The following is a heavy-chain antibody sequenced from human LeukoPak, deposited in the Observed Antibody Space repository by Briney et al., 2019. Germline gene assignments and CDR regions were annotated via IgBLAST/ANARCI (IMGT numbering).Heavy chain of an antibody. J-gene: IGHJ4*02. V-gene: IGHV3-23*01. CDR2: ISSSGSTI. D-gene: IGHD3-22*01. Sequence: GGSLRLSCAASGFTFSSYDMTWVRQAPGKGLEWVSYISSSGSTIYYADSVKGRFTVSRDNSKNTLYLQMSSLRAEDTAVYYCAKGHYDGGPYYYFDYWGQGTLVTVSS. CDR1: GFTFSSYD. CDR3: AKGHYDGGPYYYFDY.